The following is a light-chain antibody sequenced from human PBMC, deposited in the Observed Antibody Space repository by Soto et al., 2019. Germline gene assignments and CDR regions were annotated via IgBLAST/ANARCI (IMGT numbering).Light chain of an antibody. CDR1: QTVTNN. CDR2: RAS. V-gene: IGKV3-15*01. Sequence: EIVMTQSPATLSVSPGESATLSCRASQTVTNNLAWYQQKSGQAPRLLIYRASTRATAIPARFSGSGSGTEFTLTISSLQSEDFGVYYCQKYNSWPYTFGQGTKLEIK. J-gene: IGKJ2*01. CDR3: QKYNSWPYT.